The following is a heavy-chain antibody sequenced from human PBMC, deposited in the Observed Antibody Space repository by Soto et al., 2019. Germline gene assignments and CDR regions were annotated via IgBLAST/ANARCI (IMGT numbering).Heavy chain of an antibody. D-gene: IGHD2-2*01. V-gene: IGHV1-18*01. Sequence: ASVKVSCKASGYTFTSYGISWVRQAPGQGLEWMGWISAYNGNTNYAQKLQGRVTITTDKSTSTAYMELSSLRSEDTAVYYCARETGYCSSTSCRYYCMDVWGKGTTVTVSS. CDR2: ISAYNGNT. J-gene: IGHJ6*03. CDR3: ARETGYCSSTSCRYYCMDV. CDR1: GYTFTSYG.